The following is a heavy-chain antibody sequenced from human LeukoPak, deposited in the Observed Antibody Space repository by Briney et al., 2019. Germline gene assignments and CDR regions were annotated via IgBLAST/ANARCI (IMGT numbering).Heavy chain of an antibody. V-gene: IGHV3-7*05. J-gene: IGHJ6*02. CDR1: GLTFSSYW. CDR2: IKQDGGEE. D-gene: IGHD6-6*01. Sequence: PGGSLRLSCAASGLTFSSYWMSWVRQAPGKGLEWVANIKQDGGEEVYVDSVKGRFTISRDNAKNSLFLQMNTLRAEDTAVYYCARDPYSSTWSYGMDVWGQGTTVTVSS. CDR3: ARDPYSSTWSYGMDV.